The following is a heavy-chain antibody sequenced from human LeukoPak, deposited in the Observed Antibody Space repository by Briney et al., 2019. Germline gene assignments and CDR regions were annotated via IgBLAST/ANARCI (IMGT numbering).Heavy chain of an antibody. CDR2: IKQDGSEK. CDR1: GFTFSSYW. V-gene: IGHV3-7*01. Sequence: PGGSLRLSCAASGFTFSSYWMSWVRQAPGKGLEWVANIKQDGSEKYYVDSVKGRFTISGDNAKNSLYLQMNSLRAEDTAVYYCASPRGYGYYFDYWGQGTLVTVSS. J-gene: IGHJ4*02. D-gene: IGHD5-12*01. CDR3: ASPRGYGYYFDY.